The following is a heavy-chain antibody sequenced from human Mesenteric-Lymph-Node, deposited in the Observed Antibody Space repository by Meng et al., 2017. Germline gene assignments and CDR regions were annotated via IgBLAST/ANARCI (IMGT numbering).Heavy chain of an antibody. CDR1: GFTFSNGW. J-gene: IGHJ4*01. Sequence: EVQLVEAGGGLVKPGGSLRLSCAASGFTFSNGWMSWFRQAPGKGLEWVGRIKRKADGGTTDYAAPVKGRFTISRDDSKNTLYLQMNSLRPEDTAVYYCARGGVMGGCDYWGHGTLVTVSS. D-gene: IGHD3-16*01. CDR2: IKRKADGGTT. CDR3: ARGGVMGGCDY. V-gene: IGHV3-15*05.